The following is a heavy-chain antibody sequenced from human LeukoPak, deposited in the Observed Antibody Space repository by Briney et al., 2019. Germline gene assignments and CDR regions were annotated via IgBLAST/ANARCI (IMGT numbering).Heavy chain of an antibody. CDR3: AKGRYSGYGYFDY. D-gene: IGHD5-12*01. CDR2: ISGSGGNT. CDR1: GFTFKYHA. Sequence: GGSLRLSCAASGFTFKYHAMNGVRQAPGKGLEWVSGISGSGGNTYYADSVKGRLTISRDNSKNTLYLQMNSLRAEDTALYYCAKGRYSGYGYFDYWGRGTLVTVSS. J-gene: IGHJ4*02. V-gene: IGHV3-23*01.